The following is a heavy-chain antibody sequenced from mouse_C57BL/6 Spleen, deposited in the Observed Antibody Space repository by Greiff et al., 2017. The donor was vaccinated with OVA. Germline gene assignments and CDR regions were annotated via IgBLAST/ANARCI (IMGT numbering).Heavy chain of an antibody. CDR1: GYTFTSYW. Sequence: QVQLQQSGAELVRPGSSVKLSCKASGYTFTSYWMHWVKQRPIQGLEWIGNIDPSDSETHYNQKFKDKATLTVDKSSSTAYMQLSSLTSEDSAVYYCAREDWDYFDYWGQGTTLTVSS. CDR3: AREDWDYFDY. D-gene: IGHD4-1*01. CDR2: IDPSDSET. J-gene: IGHJ2*01. V-gene: IGHV1-52*01.